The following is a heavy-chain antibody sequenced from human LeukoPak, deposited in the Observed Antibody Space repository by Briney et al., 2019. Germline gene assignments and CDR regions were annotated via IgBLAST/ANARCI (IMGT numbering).Heavy chain of an antibody. CDR1: GFTFSSYS. CDR2: ISSSSSYI. CDR3: ARDGPDYYGSGRAFDI. D-gene: IGHD3-10*01. J-gene: IGHJ3*02. Sequence: GGSLRLSCAASGFTFSSYSMNWVRQAPGKGLEWVSSISSSSSYIYYADSVKGRFTISRDNAKNSLYLQMNSLRAEDTAVYYCARDGPDYYGSGRAFDIWGQGTMVTVSS. V-gene: IGHV3-21*01.